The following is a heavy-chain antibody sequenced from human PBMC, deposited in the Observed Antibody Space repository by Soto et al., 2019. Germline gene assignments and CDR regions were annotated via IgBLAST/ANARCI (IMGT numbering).Heavy chain of an antibody. V-gene: IGHV3-15*01. J-gene: IGHJ3*02. CDR1: GFAFTNAW. Sequence: GGSLRLSCTASGFAFTNAWMDWVRQAPGKGLEWVGRIKSNADGGAADYPAPVKGRFIISRDDSRNTLYLQMNSLKTEDTAVYYCTTEMRHTSGWYGAFDIWGQGTMVTV. CDR2: IKSNADGGAA. D-gene: IGHD6-19*01. CDR3: TTEMRHTSGWYGAFDI.